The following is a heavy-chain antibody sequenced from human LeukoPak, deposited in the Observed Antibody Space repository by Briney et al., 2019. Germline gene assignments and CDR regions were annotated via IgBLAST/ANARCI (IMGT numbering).Heavy chain of an antibody. CDR3: AEDLTYYYDSSGLTL. J-gene: IGHJ4*02. V-gene: IGHV3-30*04. CDR2: LSSDGSNK. Sequence: GGSLRLSCAASGFTFSSYAMHWVRQAPGKGLEWVAVLSSDGSNKYYADSVKGRFTISRDNSKSTLFLQMNSLRAEDTAVYYCAEDLTYYYDSSGLTLWGQGTLVTVSS. D-gene: IGHD3-22*01. CDR1: GFTFSSYA.